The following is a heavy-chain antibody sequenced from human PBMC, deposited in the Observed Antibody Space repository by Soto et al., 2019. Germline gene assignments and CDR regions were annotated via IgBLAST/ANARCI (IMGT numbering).Heavy chain of an antibody. CDR3: ARGNLEQLVRPGTHYFDY. V-gene: IGHV6-1*01. CDR1: GDSVSSNSAA. J-gene: IGHJ4*02. CDR2: TYYRSKWYR. D-gene: IGHD6-13*01. Sequence: QVQLQQSGPGLVKPSQTLSLTCAISGDSVSSNSAAWNWIRQSPSRGLEWLGRTYYRSKWYRDYAVSVKSRITINPDTSKDQFSLQLNSVTPEDTAVYYCARGNLEQLVRPGTHYFDYWGQGTLVTVSS.